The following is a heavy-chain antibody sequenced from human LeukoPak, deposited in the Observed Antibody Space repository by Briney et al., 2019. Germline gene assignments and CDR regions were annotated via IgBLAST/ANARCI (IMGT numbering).Heavy chain of an antibody. CDR2: ISNSGGST. Sequence: PGGSLRLSCAAAGFTFSNYAMSWVRQAPGKGLEGVSVISNSGGSTYYADSVKGRFTISRDNSKNALYVQMNSLRGEDTAVYYCAKHGEAFGDSKTDYWGQGTLVTVPS. J-gene: IGHJ4*02. D-gene: IGHD2-21*02. V-gene: IGHV3-23*01. CDR1: GFTFSNYA. CDR3: AKHGEAFGDSKTDY.